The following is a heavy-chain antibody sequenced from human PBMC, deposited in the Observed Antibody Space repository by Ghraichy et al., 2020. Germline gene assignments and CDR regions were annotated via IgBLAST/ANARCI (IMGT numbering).Heavy chain of an antibody. CDR1: GGSISSGGYY. CDR2: IYYNGST. D-gene: IGHD3-22*01. Sequence: TLSLTCTVSGGSISSGGYYWSWIRQHPGKGLEWIGYIYYNGSTYYNPSLKSRVTISVDTSKNQFSLKLSSVTAADTAVYYCARDSPFTMITVDIWGQGTMVTVSS. CDR3: ARDSPFTMITVDI. V-gene: IGHV4-31*03. J-gene: IGHJ3*02.